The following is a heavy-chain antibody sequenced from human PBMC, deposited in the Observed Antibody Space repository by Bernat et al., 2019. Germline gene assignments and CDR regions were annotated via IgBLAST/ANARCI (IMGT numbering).Heavy chain of an antibody. CDR3: ARDDGTYFYY. CDR1: GVTVSSNY. CDR2: IYKNGVT. V-gene: IGHV3-53*02. D-gene: IGHD1-26*01. J-gene: IGHJ4*02. Sequence: EVQLVETGGGLIQPGGSLRLSCAASGVTVSSNYMSWARQAPGKGLEWVSVIYKNGVTKYADSVKGRFTITRDNSKYTLYLQMNSLGAEDTAVYYCARDDGTYFYYWGQGTLVTVSS.